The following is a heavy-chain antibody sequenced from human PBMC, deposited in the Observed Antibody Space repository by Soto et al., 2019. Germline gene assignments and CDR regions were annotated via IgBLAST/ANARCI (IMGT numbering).Heavy chain of an antibody. CDR2: IKQDGSER. J-gene: IGHJ4*02. D-gene: IGHD3-10*01. Sequence: PGGSLRLSCVGYGFIFSENLMSWVRQAPGKGLEWVANIKQDGSERRYADSVEGRFSISRDNAKNSLYLQMNSLRADDTAVYYCAKDYRFGESIPGHWGQGTLVTVSS. V-gene: IGHV3-7*01. CDR1: GFIFSENL. CDR3: AKDYRFGESIPGH.